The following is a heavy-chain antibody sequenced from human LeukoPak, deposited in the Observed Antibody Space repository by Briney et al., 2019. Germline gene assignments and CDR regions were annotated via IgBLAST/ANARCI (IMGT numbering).Heavy chain of an antibody. CDR2: ISNSGSSI. V-gene: IGHV3-11*04. J-gene: IGHJ5*02. CDR1: GFTFSDSY. CDR3: ARDLGQYYDTSDNWFDP. Sequence: GGSLRLSCAASGFTFSDSYMTWIRQAPGKGLEWVSYISNSGSSIYYADSVKGRFTISRDISKNTLYLQMNSLRAEDTAVYYCARDLGQYYDTSDNWFDPWGQGTLVTVSS. D-gene: IGHD3-22*01.